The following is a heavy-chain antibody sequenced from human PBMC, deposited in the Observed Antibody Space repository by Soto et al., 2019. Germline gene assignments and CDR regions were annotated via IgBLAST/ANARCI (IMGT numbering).Heavy chain of an antibody. CDR3: ARGGSSGYKFEY. J-gene: IGHJ4*02. V-gene: IGHV1-69*12. Sequence: QVQLVQSGAEVKKPGSSVKVSCKASGGTFSSYAISWVRQAPGQGLEWMGGIIPSFGTANYVQKFQGRVTITADEAAGPACMELSRLRSEDQAVYYCARGGSSGYKFEYWGQGPLVTVSS. CDR2: IIPSFGTA. D-gene: IGHD6-13*01. CDR1: GGTFSSYA.